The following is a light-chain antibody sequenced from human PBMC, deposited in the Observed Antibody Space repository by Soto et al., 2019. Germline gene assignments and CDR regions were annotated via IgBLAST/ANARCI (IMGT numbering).Light chain of an antibody. CDR2: DAS. CDR1: QSVGSY. J-gene: IGKJ5*01. CDR3: QQRSNWPPIT. Sequence: EIVLTQSPATLSLSPGERATLSCRASQSVGSYLAWYQQKPGQAPRLLIYDASNGVTGIPGRFSGSGSGTDFTLTISSLEPEDFAVYYCQQRSNWPPITFGQGTRLEIK. V-gene: IGKV3-11*01.